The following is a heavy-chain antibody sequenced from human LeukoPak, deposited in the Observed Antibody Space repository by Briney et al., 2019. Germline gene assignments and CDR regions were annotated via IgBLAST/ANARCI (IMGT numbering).Heavy chain of an antibody. Sequence: SVKVSCEASGGTFSSYAISWVRQAPGQGLEWMGRIIPILGIANYAQKFQGRVTITADKSTSTAYMELSSLRSEDTAVYYCASLSSSSWYPTWFDYWGQGTLVTVSS. CDR1: GGTFSSYA. J-gene: IGHJ4*02. V-gene: IGHV1-69*04. CDR2: IIPILGIA. CDR3: ASLSSSSWYPTWFDY. D-gene: IGHD6-13*01.